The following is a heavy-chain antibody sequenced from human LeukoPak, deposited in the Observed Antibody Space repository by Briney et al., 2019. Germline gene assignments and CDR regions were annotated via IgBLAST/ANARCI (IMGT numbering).Heavy chain of an antibody. CDR3: ARDPQSSGSYRGDDY. CDR2: IYSGGST. J-gene: IGHJ4*02. CDR1: GFTVSSNY. D-gene: IGHD3-10*01. V-gene: IGHV3-66*01. Sequence: GGSLRLSCAASGFTVSSNYMSWVRQAPGKGLEWVSVIYSGGSTYYADSVKGRFTISRDNSKNTLYLQMNSLRAEDTAVYYCARDPQSSGSYRGDDYWGQGTLVTVSS.